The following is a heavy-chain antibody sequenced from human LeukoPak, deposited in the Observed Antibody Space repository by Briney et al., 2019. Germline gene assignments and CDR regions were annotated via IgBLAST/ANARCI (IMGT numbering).Heavy chain of an antibody. CDR2: INHSGST. J-gene: IGHJ6*02. Sequence: SETLSLTCAVYGGSFSGYYRSWIRQPPGKGLEWIGEINHSGSTNYNPSLKSRVTISVDTSKNQFSLKLSSVTAADTAVYYCARGIGSGWPDGYYYYYGMDVWGQGTTVTVSS. CDR3: ARGIGSGWPDGYYYYYGMDV. V-gene: IGHV4-34*01. CDR1: GGSFSGYY. D-gene: IGHD6-19*01.